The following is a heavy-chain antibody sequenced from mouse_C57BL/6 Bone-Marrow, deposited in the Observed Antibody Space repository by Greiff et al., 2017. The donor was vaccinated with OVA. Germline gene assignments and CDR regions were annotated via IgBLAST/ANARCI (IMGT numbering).Heavy chain of an antibody. CDR1: GISITTGNYR. Sequence: EVKVVESGPGLVKPSQTVFLTCTVTGISITTGNYRWSWIRQFPGNKLEWIGYIYYSGTITYNPSLTSRTTITRDTPKNQFFLEMNSLTAEDTATYYCARGGNYYGSSYCYWYFDVWGTGTTVTVSS. D-gene: IGHD1-1*01. J-gene: IGHJ1*03. CDR3: ARGGNYYGSSYCYWYFDV. CDR2: IYYSGTI. V-gene: IGHV3-5*01.